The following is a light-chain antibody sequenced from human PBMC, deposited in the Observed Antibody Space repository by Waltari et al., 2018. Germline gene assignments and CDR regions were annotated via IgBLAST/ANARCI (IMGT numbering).Light chain of an antibody. CDR1: KSITRW. Sequence: DIQLTQSPPTLAASVGDRVTITCRASKSITRWLAWYQQKPGRAPKLLIYEASNLVTVVPSRFSGTGSGTVCTLTISSLEPDDFATYYCQQFVGYPYTFGQGTKVETK. V-gene: IGKV1-5*03. CDR2: EAS. CDR3: QQFVGYPYT. J-gene: IGKJ2*01.